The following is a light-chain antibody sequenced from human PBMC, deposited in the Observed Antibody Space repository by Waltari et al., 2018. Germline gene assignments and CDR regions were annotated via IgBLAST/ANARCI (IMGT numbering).Light chain of an antibody. V-gene: IGKV3-11*01. CDR3: QQRANWPPLT. CDR2: HAS. CDR1: QSVSTS. Sequence: EIVLTQSPATLSLSPGERATLSCRASQSVSTSLAWYQQKPGQAPRLLIHHASNRPTAIPARFSGSGSGTDFTLTISSLEPEDFAVYYCQQRANWPPLTFGGGTKVEIK. J-gene: IGKJ4*01.